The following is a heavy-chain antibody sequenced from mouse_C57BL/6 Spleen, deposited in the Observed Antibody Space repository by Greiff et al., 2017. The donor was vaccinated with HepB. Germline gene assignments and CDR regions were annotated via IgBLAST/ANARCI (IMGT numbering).Heavy chain of an antibody. J-gene: IGHJ2*01. Sequence: EVMLVESGGGLVKPGGSLKLSCAASGFTFSDYGMHWVRQAPEKGLEWVAYISSGSSTNYYADTVKGRFTISRDNAKNTLFLQMTSLRSEDTAMYYCARRTGYYFDYWGQGTTLTVSS. CDR1: GFTFSDYG. V-gene: IGHV5-17*01. D-gene: IGHD4-1*01. CDR3: ARRTGYYFDY. CDR2: ISSGSSTN.